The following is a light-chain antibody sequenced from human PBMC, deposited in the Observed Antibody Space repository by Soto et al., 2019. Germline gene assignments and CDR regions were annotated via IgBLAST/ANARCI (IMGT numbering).Light chain of an antibody. CDR3: QQYGSSPT. V-gene: IGKV3-20*01. CDR1: QSVSSSY. CDR2: GAS. J-gene: IGKJ2*01. Sequence: EIVLTQSPGTLSLSTGERATLSCRASQSVSSSYLAWYQQKPGQAPRLLIYGASSRATGIPDRFSGSGSGTDFTLTISRLDPEDFAVYYCQQYGSSPTFGQGTKLEIK.